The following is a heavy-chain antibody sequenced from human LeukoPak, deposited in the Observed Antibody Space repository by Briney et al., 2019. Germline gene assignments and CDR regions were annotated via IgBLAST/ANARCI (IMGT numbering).Heavy chain of an antibody. CDR1: GYTFTGYY. CDR2: INPNSGGT. Sequence: ASVKVSCKASGYTFTGYYMHWVRQAPGQGLEWMGWINPNSGGTNSAQKFQGRVTMTRDTSISTAYMELSRLTSDDAAVYYCARGGQGRYCSDISCFPFDYWGQGTLVTVSS. CDR3: ARGGQGRYCSDISCFPFDY. D-gene: IGHD2-15*01. J-gene: IGHJ4*02. V-gene: IGHV1-2*02.